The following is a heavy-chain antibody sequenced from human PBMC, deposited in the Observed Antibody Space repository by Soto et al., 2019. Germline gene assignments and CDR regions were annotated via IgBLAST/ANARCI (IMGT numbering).Heavy chain of an antibody. J-gene: IGHJ5*02. V-gene: IGHV3-74*03. CDR2: INTDGSST. CDR1: GFSFSSYW. CDR3: AGTYYDFWNGYYGWFDP. D-gene: IGHD3-3*01. Sequence: PRLSCAASGFSFSSYWMHWVRQAPETGLVWVSRINTDGSSTTYAGSVEGRFSVSRDNAKNTVYLQMNSLRAEDTAVYYCAGTYYDFWNGYYGWFDPWGQGTLVTVSS.